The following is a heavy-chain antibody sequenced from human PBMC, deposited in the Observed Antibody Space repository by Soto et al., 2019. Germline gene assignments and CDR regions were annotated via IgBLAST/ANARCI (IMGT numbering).Heavy chain of an antibody. CDR2: IYPGDSDT. Sequence: PGESLKISCKGSGYSFTSYWIGWVRQMPGKGLEWMGIIYPGDSDTRYSPSFQGQVTISADKSISTAYLQWSSLKASDTAMYYCARRSSGYYYGYYYGMDVWGQGTTVTAP. J-gene: IGHJ6*02. CDR3: ARRSSGYYYGYYYGMDV. D-gene: IGHD3-22*01. CDR1: GYSFTSYW. V-gene: IGHV5-51*01.